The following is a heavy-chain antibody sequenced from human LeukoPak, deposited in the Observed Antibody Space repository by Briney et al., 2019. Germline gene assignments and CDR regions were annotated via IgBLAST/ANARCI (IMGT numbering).Heavy chain of an antibody. CDR2: ISSSSYI. CDR3: VRDRGWLSNPGYFDY. D-gene: IGHD3-22*01. J-gene: IGHJ4*02. Sequence: GGSLRLSCAASGFTFSSYSMNWVRQAPGKGLEWVSSISSSSYIYYADSVKGRFTISRDNAKKSLYLQMNSLRAEDTAVYYCVRDRGWLSNPGYFDYWGRGTLVTV. V-gene: IGHV3-21*01. CDR1: GFTFSSYS.